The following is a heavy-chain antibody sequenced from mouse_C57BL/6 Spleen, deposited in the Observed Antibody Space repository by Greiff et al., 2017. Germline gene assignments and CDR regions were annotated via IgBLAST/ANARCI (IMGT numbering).Heavy chain of an antibody. CDR3: ARAPYFDY. V-gene: IGHV5-6*01. J-gene: IGHJ2*01. CDR1: GFTFSSYG. Sequence: EVKLVESGGDLVKPGGSLKLSCAASGFTFSSYGMSWVRQTPDKRLEWVATISSGGSYTYYPDSVKGRFTISRDNAKNTRYLQMSSLKSEDTAMYYCARAPYFDYWGQGTTLTVSS. CDR2: ISSGGSYT.